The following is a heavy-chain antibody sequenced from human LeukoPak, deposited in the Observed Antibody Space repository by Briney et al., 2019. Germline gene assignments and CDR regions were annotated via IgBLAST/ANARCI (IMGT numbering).Heavy chain of an antibody. J-gene: IGHJ4*02. CDR1: GFTLSSYA. Sequence: GGSLRLSCAASGFTLSSYAVSWVRQAPGKGLEWVSAISGSGGSTYYADAVKGRFTISRDNSKNTLYLQMNSLRAEDTAVYYCAKDRGGEIAAATTVFDYWGQGTLVTVSS. CDR3: AKDRGGEIAAATTVFDY. V-gene: IGHV3-23*01. CDR2: ISGSGGST. D-gene: IGHD6-13*01.